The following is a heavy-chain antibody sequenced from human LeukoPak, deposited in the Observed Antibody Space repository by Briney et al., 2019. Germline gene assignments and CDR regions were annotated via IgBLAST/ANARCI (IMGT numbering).Heavy chain of an antibody. CDR1: GGSITSSNW. CDR3: ARNAGNSDVDY. D-gene: IGHD4-23*01. CDR2: IYHGGST. J-gene: IGHJ4*02. V-gene: IGHV4-4*02. Sequence: SETLSLTCAVSGGSITSSNWWTWVRQPPGKGLEWIGEIYHGGSTNYNPSLKSRVTISVDKSNNQFSLRLNSVTAADTAVYYCARNAGNSDVDYWGQGTLVTVSS.